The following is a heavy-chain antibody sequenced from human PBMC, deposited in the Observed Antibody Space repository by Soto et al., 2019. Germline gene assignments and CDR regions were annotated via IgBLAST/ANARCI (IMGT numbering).Heavy chain of an antibody. V-gene: IGHV4-39*01. Sequence: SETLSLTCTVPGGSISSSSYYWGWIRQPPGKGLEWIGSIYYSGSTYYNPSLKSRVTISVDTSKNQFSLKLSSVTAADTAVYYCARPRGTAPNNWFDPWGQGTLVTVSS. CDR1: GGSISSSSYY. D-gene: IGHD2-15*01. CDR3: ARPRGTAPNNWFDP. J-gene: IGHJ5*02. CDR2: IYYSGST.